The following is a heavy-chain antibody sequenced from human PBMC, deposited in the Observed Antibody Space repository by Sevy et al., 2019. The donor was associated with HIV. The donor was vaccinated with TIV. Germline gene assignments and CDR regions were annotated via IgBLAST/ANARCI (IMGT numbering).Heavy chain of an antibody. CDR2: ISYDGSNK. J-gene: IGHJ4*02. Sequence: GGSLRLSCAASGFTFSSYAMSWVRQAPGKGLEWVAVISYDGSNKYYADSVKGRFTISRDNSKNTLYLQMNSLRAEDTAVYYCARDYDDSSGYHFDYWGQGTLVTVSS. CDR1: GFTFSSYA. D-gene: IGHD3-22*01. CDR3: ARDYDDSSGYHFDY. V-gene: IGHV3-30-3*01.